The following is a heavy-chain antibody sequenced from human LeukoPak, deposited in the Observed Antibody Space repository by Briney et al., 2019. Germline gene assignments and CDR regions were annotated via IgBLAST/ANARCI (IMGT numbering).Heavy chain of an antibody. D-gene: IGHD6-19*01. CDR3: ARPLPVAGYPYFAY. Sequence: SSETLSLTCTVSGVSISPYYWSWIRQPPGKTLEWIGYIYFTGSTNYNPSLKSRLTISLHTSKNQFSLNLSSVTAADTAVYYCARPLPVAGYPYFAYWGQGALVTVSS. CDR2: IYFTGST. J-gene: IGHJ4*02. V-gene: IGHV4-59*08. CDR1: GVSISPYY.